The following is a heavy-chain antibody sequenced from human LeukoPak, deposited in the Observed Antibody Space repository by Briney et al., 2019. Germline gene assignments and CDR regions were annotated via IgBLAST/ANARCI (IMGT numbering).Heavy chain of an antibody. D-gene: IGHD3-22*01. CDR2: IIPIFGTA. CDR3: ARVSYDSSGSAGGYFDN. J-gene: IGHJ4*02. Sequence: SVKVSCKASGGTFTSYAISWVGQAPGQGREWRGGIIPIFGTANYAQKFQGRVTITADESTSTAYMELSSLRSEDTAVYYCARVSYDSSGSAGGYFDNWGQGTLVTVFS. V-gene: IGHV1-69*13. CDR1: GGTFTSYA.